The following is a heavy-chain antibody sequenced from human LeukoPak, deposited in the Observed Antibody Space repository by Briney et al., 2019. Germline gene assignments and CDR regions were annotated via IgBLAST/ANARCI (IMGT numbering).Heavy chain of an antibody. Sequence: GESLKISCQGLGYSFSSYWIGWVRQMPGKGLEWMGIIYPDDSYTTYSPSFQGQVTISADKSIDTAYLHWSSLKASDTAMYYCARGDSIGYYSGFQHWGQGSLVIVSS. D-gene: IGHD3-22*01. CDR2: IYPDDSYT. J-gene: IGHJ1*01. CDR3: ARGDSIGYYSGFQH. V-gene: IGHV5-51*01. CDR1: GYSFSSYW.